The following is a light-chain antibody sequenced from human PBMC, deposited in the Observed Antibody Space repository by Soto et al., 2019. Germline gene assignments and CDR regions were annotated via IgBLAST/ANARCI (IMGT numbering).Light chain of an antibody. CDR3: MQGTHWPPT. J-gene: IGKJ1*01. Sequence: DVVMTQSPLSLSVTLGQPASISCWSSQSIVYSDGHAYLNWFHQRPGQSPRRLIYQVSKRDSGVPDRFSGSGSGTDFTLKISRVEAEDVVVYYCMQGTHWPPTFDRGTKVEIK. CDR2: QVS. CDR1: QSIVYSDGHAY. V-gene: IGKV2-30*01.